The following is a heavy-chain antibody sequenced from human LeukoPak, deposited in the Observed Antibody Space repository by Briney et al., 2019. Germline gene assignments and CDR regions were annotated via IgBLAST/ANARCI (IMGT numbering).Heavy chain of an antibody. J-gene: IGHJ4*02. Sequence: PGGSLRLSCAASGFTFSSYWMSWVRQAPGKGLEWVANIKQDGSEKYYVDSVKGRFTISRDNSKNTLYLQMNSLRAEDTAVYYCAKDRSPRYCSSTSCRAGYDYWGQGTLVTVSS. CDR2: IKQDGSEK. CDR3: AKDRSPRYCSSTSCRAGYDY. D-gene: IGHD2-2*01. CDR1: GFTFSSYW. V-gene: IGHV3-7*01.